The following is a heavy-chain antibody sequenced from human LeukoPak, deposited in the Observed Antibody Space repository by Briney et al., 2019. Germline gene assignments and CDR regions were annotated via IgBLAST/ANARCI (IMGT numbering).Heavy chain of an antibody. Sequence: AGGSLRLSCAASGFTFSSYGMSWVRQVPGKGLEWVSAISGSGGSTYYADSVKGRFTISRDNSKNTLYLQMNSLRAEDTAVYYCAKAARSGWFFDCWGQGTLVTVSS. CDR1: GFTFSSYG. V-gene: IGHV3-23*01. D-gene: IGHD6-19*01. J-gene: IGHJ4*02. CDR3: AKAARSGWFFDC. CDR2: ISGSGGST.